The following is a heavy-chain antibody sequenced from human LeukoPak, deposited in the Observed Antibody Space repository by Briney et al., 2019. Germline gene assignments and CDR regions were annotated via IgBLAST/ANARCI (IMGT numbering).Heavy chain of an antibody. D-gene: IGHD3-3*01. CDR3: ARSLYYDFWSGYLDY. V-gene: IGHV4-34*01. J-gene: IGHJ4*02. CDR1: GGSFSGYY. CDR2: INHSGST. Sequence: PSETLSLTCAVYGGSFSGYYWSWIRQPPGKGLEWIGEINHSGSTNYNPSLKSRVTISVDTSKNQFSLKLSSVTAADTAVYYCARSLYYDFWSGYLDYWGQGTLVTVSS.